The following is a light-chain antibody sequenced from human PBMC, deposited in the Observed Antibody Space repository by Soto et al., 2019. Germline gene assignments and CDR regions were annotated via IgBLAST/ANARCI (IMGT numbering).Light chain of an antibody. CDR3: QQYNSYS. Sequence: DIQMTQSPSSVSASIGDTVTITCRASQDINIYLNWYQQKPGEVPRLLIYSASTLHSGVPSRFTGSGSETDFTLTIRSLQPEDFATYYCQQYNSYSFGQGTKVDIK. V-gene: IGKV1-39*01. CDR1: QDINIY. CDR2: SAS. J-gene: IGKJ1*01.